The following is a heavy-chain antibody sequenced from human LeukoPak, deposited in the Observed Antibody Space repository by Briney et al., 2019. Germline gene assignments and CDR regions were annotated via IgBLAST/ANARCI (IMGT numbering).Heavy chain of an antibody. CDR2: IISTSITL. Sequence: GSLRLSCAPPGVTFNRNIMNWVREAPGEGLEWVSYIISTSITLYYADSVKGRFTIARDNAKNSLYMQMNSLRADDTAVYYCARETILAVAGDFWGQGTLVTVSS. D-gene: IGHD6-19*01. J-gene: IGHJ4*02. CDR3: ARETILAVAGDF. CDR1: GVTFNRNI. V-gene: IGHV3-48*01.